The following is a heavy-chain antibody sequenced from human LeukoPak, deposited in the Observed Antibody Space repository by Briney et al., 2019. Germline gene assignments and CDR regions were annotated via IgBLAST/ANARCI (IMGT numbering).Heavy chain of an antibody. D-gene: IGHD3-22*01. V-gene: IGHV3-33*01. CDR3: AREDSSGAFDI. Sequence: PVRSLGLSCAASGFTFRSYDMHWVRQAPGKGLEWVAVVWYDESNKYYVDSVKGRFTICRDNSKNTLYLQMNSLRVEDTALYYCAREDSSGAFDIWGQGTMVTVSS. CDR2: VWYDESNK. J-gene: IGHJ3*02. CDR1: GFTFRSYD.